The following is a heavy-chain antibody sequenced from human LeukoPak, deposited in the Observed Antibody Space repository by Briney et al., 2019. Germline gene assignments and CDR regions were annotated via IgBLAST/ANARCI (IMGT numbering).Heavy chain of an antibody. D-gene: IGHD2-21*02. Sequence: SETLSLTCTVSGGSISNYYWSWIRRPPGKGLEWIRYIYYSGSTTYNPSLKSRVTISVDMSKNQFSLMLSSVTAADTAVYYCARRADCGGDCYVFDYWGQGTLVTVSS. CDR3: ARRADCGGDCYVFDY. CDR2: IYYSGST. CDR1: GGSISNYY. J-gene: IGHJ4*02. V-gene: IGHV4-59*01.